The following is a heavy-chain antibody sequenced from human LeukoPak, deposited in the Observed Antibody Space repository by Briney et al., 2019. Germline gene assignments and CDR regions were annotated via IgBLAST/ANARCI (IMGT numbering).Heavy chain of an antibody. D-gene: IGHD1-7*01. CDR1: AYTHTELS. Sequence: ASVKVSCKVSAYTHTELSMHWVRQAPGKGLEWMGGFDPEDGETIYAQKFQGRVTMTEDTSTDQAYMELSSLRSEDTAVYYCATDRKGSKVTGTTYWGQGTLVTVSS. CDR2: FDPEDGET. CDR3: ATDRKGSKVTGTTY. J-gene: IGHJ4*02. V-gene: IGHV1-24*01.